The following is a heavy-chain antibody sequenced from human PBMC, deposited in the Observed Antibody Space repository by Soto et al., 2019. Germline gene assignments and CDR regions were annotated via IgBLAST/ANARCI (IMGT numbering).Heavy chain of an antibody. CDR3: ARGDYDSSGYYFPAFDY. J-gene: IGHJ4*02. V-gene: IGHV4-59*01. D-gene: IGHD3-22*01. CDR1: GGSISSYY. CDR2: IYYSGST. Sequence: KSSETLSLTCTVSGGSISSYYWSWIRQPPGKGLEWIGYIYYSGSTNYNPSLKSRVTISVDTSKNQFSLKLSSVTAADTAVYYCARGDYDSSGYYFPAFDYWGQGTLVTVSS.